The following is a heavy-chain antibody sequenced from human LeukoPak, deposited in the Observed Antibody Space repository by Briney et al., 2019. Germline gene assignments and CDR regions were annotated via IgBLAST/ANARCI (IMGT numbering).Heavy chain of an antibody. D-gene: IGHD5-18*01. J-gene: IGHJ5*02. Sequence: ASVKVSCKAPGYTFTSYGISWVRQAPGQGLEWMGWISAYNGNTNYAQKLQGRVTMTTDTSTSTAYMELRSLRSDDTAVYYCARAGTSYGRSNWFDPWGQGTLVTVSS. CDR2: ISAYNGNT. V-gene: IGHV1-18*01. CDR3: ARAGTSYGRSNWFDP. CDR1: GYTFTSYG.